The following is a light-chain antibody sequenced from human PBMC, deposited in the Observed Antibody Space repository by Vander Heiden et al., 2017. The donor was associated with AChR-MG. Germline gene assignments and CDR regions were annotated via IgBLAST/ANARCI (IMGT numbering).Light chain of an antibody. CDR1: SSNIGGGYD. J-gene: IGLJ2*01. CDR3: QSYDSSLSGPVV. CDR2: GNS. V-gene: IGLV1-40*01. Sequence: QPVLTQPPPVSGPPGQRVTTASPGRSSNIGGGYDVHRYQQLPGTAPKHLNYGNSNRPSGVPDRFSGSKSGTSASLAITGLQAEDEADYYCQSYDSSLSGPVVFGGGTKLTVL.